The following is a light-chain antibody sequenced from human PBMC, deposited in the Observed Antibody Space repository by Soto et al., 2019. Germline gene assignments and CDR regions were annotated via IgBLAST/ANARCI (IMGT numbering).Light chain of an antibody. CDR2: DVS. Sequence: SALTKPASVSRSPGQSITISCPGTSSDVGGYNYVSWYQQHPGKAPKLMIYDVSNRPSGVSNRFSGSKSGNTASLTISGLQAEDEADYYCSSYTSSSTPLFGGGTK. CDR1: SSDVGGYNY. CDR3: SSYTSSSTPL. J-gene: IGLJ2*01. V-gene: IGLV2-14*01.